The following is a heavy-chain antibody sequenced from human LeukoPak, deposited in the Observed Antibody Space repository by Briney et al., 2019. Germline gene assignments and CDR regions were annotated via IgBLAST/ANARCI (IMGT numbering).Heavy chain of an antibody. CDR3: ARDGPVYGSGVYDAFDI. J-gene: IGHJ3*02. Sequence: GASVKVSCKASGGTFSSYAISWVRQAPGQGLEWMGRIIPILGIANYTQKFQGRVTITADKSTSTAYMELSSLRSEDTAVYYCARDGPVYGSGVYDAFDIWGQGTMVTVSS. D-gene: IGHD3-10*01. CDR1: GGTFSSYA. CDR2: IIPILGIA. V-gene: IGHV1-69*04.